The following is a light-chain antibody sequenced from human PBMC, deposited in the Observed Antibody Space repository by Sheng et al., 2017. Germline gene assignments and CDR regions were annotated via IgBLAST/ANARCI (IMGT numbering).Light chain of an antibody. CDR2: QDN. J-gene: IGLJ2*01. CDR3: QAWDGRIVV. V-gene: IGLV3-1*01. Sequence: SYELTQAPSVSVSPGQTASITCSGDKLGDKYVCWYQQKPGQSPVLVIYQDNKRPSGIPERFSGSNSGNTATLTISGTQSMDEADYYCQAWDGRIVVFGGGTKLTVL. CDR1: KLGDKY.